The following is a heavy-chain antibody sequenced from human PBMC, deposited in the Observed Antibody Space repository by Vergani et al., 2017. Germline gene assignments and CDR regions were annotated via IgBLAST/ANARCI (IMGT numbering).Heavy chain of an antibody. Sequence: EVQLVESGGGLVKPGGSLRLSCAASGFTFSSYSMNWVRQAPGKGLEWVSSISSSSSYLYYADSVKGRFTISRDNAKNSLYLQMNSLRAEDTAVYYCASGVVPADIVWFDPWDQGTLVTVSS. D-gene: IGHD2-2*01. CDR2: ISSSSSYL. CDR3: ASGVVPADIVWFDP. V-gene: IGHV3-21*01. CDR1: GFTFSSYS. J-gene: IGHJ5*02.